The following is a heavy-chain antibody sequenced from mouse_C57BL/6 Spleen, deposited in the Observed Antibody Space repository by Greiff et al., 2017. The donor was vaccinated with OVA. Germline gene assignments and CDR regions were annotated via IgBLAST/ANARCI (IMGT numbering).Heavy chain of an antibody. V-gene: IGHV1-62-3*01. J-gene: IGHJ1*03. CDR2: IDPTSGGT. D-gene: IGHD2-9*01. CDR3: ARYKNGGTYWGY. Sequence: VQLQQSVAELVKPGASVTLSCTASGYTFTSSCMHWVKQRPGRGLEWIGRIDPTSGGTKYNEKFPGKATLTADTTSSTAYMKLSSLTSEDSAVYYCARYKNGGTYWGYGGKGTTVTVS. CDR1: GYTFTSSC.